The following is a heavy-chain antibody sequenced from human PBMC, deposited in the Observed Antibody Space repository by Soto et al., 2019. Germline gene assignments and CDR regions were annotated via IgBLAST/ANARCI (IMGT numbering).Heavy chain of an antibody. CDR2: INPSGGST. V-gene: IGHV1-46*01. J-gene: IGHJ6*02. CDR3: ARAGTIFGVVIINPIGMDV. Sequence: SVKVCCKSSAYTFTGYYMHLLRQAPGQGLEWMGIINPSGGSTSYAQKFQGRVTMTRDASTSTVYMELSSLRSEDTAVYYCARAGTIFGVVIINPIGMDVWGQGTTVTVSS. CDR1: AYTFTGYY. D-gene: IGHD3-3*01.